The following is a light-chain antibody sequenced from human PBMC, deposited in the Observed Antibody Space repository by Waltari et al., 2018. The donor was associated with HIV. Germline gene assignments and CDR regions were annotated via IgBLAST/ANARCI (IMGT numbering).Light chain of an antibody. J-gene: IGLJ3*02. CDR1: NNAVDDYNY. Sequence: QSALTQPASVSGSPGQSITISCTGTNNAVDDYNYVPCYQHHPGKAPKVMLYEGNNRPSGVSNRFSGSKSGNTASLTISGLQAEDEADYFCTSYISSSSPVFGGWTKLTVL. V-gene: IGLV2-14*01. CDR3: TSYISSSSPV. CDR2: EGN.